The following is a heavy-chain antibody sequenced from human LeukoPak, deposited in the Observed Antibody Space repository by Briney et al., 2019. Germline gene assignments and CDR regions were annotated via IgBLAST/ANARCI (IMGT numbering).Heavy chain of an antibody. CDR2: ISSSSSTI. CDR3: ARDRYYGMDV. Sequence: GGSLRLSCAASGFTFSSYTMNWVRQAPGKGLEWVSYISSSSSTIYYADSVKGRFTISRDNAKNPLYLQMNSLRAEDTAVYYCARDRYYGMDVWGQGTTVTVSS. V-gene: IGHV3-48*04. J-gene: IGHJ6*02. CDR1: GFTFSSYT.